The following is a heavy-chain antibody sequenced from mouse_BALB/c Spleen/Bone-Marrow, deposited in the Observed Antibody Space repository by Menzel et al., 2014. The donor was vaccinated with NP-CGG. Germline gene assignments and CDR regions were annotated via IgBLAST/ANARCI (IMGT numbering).Heavy chain of an antibody. D-gene: IGHD2-4*01. CDR3: ARKGAMITHYYAMDY. J-gene: IGHJ4*01. Sequence: EVQRVESGGGLVQPGGSRKLSCAASGFTFSSFGMHWVRQAPEKGLEWVAYISNGRSTIYYADTVKGRFTISRDNPKNTLFLQMTSLRSEDTAMYYCARKGAMITHYYAMDYWGQGTSVTVSS. V-gene: IGHV5-17*02. CDR2: ISNGRSTI. CDR1: GFTFSSFG.